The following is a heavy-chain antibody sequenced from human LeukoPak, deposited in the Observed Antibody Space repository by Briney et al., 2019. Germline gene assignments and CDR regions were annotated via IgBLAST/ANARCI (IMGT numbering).Heavy chain of an antibody. Sequence: SETLSLTCAVYGGSFSDYYWSWIRQPPGKGLEWIGYIHYNGITNYNPSLESRVTMSLDTSKNQVSLKLNSVTAADTAVYYCARHISSGGTYAHFDYWGQGTLVTVSS. CDR3: ARHISSGGTYAHFDY. CDR1: GGSFSDYY. CDR2: IHYNGIT. D-gene: IGHD1-26*01. J-gene: IGHJ4*02. V-gene: IGHV4-59*08.